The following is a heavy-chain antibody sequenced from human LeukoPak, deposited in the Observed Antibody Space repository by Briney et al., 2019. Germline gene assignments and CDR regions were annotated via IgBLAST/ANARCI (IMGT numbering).Heavy chain of an antibody. V-gene: IGHV3-7*04. CDR3: TRVGYIDEGIDY. CDR1: GFPFSSYG. CDR2: IKQDGSKK. J-gene: IGHJ4*02. D-gene: IGHD5-24*01. Sequence: GGSLRLSCVPSGFPFSSYGMTGVGQAPGKGREGVANIKQDGSKKSYVDSVKGRFTISRDNAKNSLYLQMNSLRAEDTAIYYCTRVGYIDEGIDYWGQGTLVTVSS.